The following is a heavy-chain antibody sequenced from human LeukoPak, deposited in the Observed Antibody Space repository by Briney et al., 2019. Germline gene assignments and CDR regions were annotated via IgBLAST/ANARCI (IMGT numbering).Heavy chain of an antibody. J-gene: IGHJ4*02. CDR2: IYYSGST. Sequence: SETLSLTCTVSGGSISSYYWSWIRQPPAKELEWIGYIYYSGSTNYNPSLKSRITISVDTSKNQFSLKLSSVTAADTAVYYWARHSRSVDYGSGSYTGDNWGQGPLFTASS. V-gene: IGHV4-59*08. D-gene: IGHD3-10*01. CDR1: GGSISSYY. CDR3: ARHSRSVDYGSGSYTGDN.